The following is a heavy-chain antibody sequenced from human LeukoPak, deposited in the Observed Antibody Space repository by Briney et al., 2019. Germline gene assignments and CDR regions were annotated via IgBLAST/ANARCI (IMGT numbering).Heavy chain of an antibody. CDR2: TYYRSKWYN. D-gene: IGHD1-26*01. V-gene: IGHV6-1*01. CDR3: ARARSSVLDY. Sequence: SQTLSLTCAICGDSVSSNSVAWNWMRQSPSRGFEWLGRTYYRSKWYNDYAVSVKSRICIKKDTSENQFSLQLNSVTPEDTAVYYCARARSSVLDYWGQGTLVTVSS. J-gene: IGHJ4*02. CDR1: GDSVSSNSVA.